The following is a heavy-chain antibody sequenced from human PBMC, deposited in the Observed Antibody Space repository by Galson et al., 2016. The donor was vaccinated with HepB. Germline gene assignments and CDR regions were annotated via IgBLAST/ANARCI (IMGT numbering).Heavy chain of an antibody. D-gene: IGHD3-9*01. Sequence: SVKVSCKVSGYTVSELSLHWVRQSPGKGLEWMGGFDPDEGEIIYAHKFQGRFTMTEDTPTNTAYMELSSLRSEDSAMYYCATDAPMLRHFDFLYYWGQGTLVTVSS. J-gene: IGHJ4*02. CDR3: ATDAPMLRHFDFLYY. V-gene: IGHV1-24*01. CDR1: GYTVSELS. CDR2: FDPDEGEI.